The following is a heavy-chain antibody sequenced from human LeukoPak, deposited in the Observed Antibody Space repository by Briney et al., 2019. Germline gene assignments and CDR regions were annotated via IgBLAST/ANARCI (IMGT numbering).Heavy chain of an antibody. J-gene: IGHJ4*02. CDR1: GFTFSTFG. V-gene: IGHV3-23*01. Sequence: PGGSLRLPCVVSGFTFSTFGMSWVRQAPGKGLEWVSGISDSGSETYYADSVKGRFTISRDNSNNKLFLQLKSLRVEDTALYYCTNLASYWGQGTLVTVSS. CDR3: TNLASY. CDR2: ISDSGSET.